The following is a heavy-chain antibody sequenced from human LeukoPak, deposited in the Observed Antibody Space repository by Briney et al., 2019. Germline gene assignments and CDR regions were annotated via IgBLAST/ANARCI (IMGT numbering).Heavy chain of an antibody. J-gene: IGHJ5*02. CDR3: ARASYYDILTPTGRFDP. CDR2: ISSSSSYI. CDR1: GFTFSSYS. D-gene: IGHD3-9*01. Sequence: AGGSLRLSCAASGFTFSSYSMNWVRQAPGKGLEWVSSISSSSSYIYYADSVKGRFTISRDNAKNSLYLRMNSLRAEDTAVYYCARASYYDILTPTGRFDPWGQGTLVTVSS. V-gene: IGHV3-21*01.